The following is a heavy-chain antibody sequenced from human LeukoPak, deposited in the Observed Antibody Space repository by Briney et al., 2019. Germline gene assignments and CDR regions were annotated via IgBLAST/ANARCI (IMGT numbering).Heavy chain of an antibody. CDR2: ISGSGGST. CDR1: GFTFSSYA. Sequence: PGASLRLSCAASGFTFSSYAMSWVRQAPGKGLECVSAISGSGGSTYYADSVKGRFTISRDNSKNTLYLQMNSLRAEDTAVYYCAKDRGYGSGSYHGFDYWGQGTLVTVSS. D-gene: IGHD3-10*01. CDR3: AKDRGYGSGSYHGFDY. J-gene: IGHJ4*02. V-gene: IGHV3-23*01.